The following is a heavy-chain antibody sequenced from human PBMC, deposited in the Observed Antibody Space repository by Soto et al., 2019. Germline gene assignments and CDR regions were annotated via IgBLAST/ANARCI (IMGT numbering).Heavy chain of an antibody. Sequence: VGSLRLWYAASGFTVNNNYMSWVSQAPGKGLEWVSVVYSDGATYYADSVKGRFTLSRHSSKNTLHLQMNGLRPEDTAIYYSARVSSGGFYSWLDSWGQGTLGTVSS. CDR3: ARVSSGGFYSWLDS. V-gene: IGHV3-53*04. D-gene: IGHD6-19*01. J-gene: IGHJ5*01. CDR1: GFTVNNNY. CDR2: VYSDGAT.